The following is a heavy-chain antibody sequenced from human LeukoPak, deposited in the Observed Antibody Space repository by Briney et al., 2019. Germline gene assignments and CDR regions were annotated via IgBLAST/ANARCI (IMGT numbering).Heavy chain of an antibody. J-gene: IGHJ3*02. D-gene: IGHD6-13*01. CDR1: GFSFSNSY. CDR3: ARVAAAGTSADAFDI. Sequence: PGGSLRLSCAASGFSFSNSYMSWIRQAPGKGLEWVSFISSSSYIYYADSVKGRFTISRDNSKNTLYLQMNSLRAEDTAVYYCARVAAAGTSADAFDIWGQGTMVTVSS. CDR2: ISSSSYI. V-gene: IGHV3-69-1*01.